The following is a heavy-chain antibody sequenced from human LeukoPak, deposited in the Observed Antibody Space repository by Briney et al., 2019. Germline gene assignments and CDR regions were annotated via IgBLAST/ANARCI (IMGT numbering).Heavy chain of an antibody. D-gene: IGHD3-22*01. CDR1: GFTFSSYS. J-gene: IGHJ4*02. CDR3: AREPHQDYYDSSGYYTYYFDY. CDR2: IITLSATYF. V-gene: IGHV3-21*01. Sequence: PGGSLRPSCAASGFTFSSYSMNWVRQAPGRGLEWVSSIITLSATYFYYADSVKGRFTISRDNAKNSLYLQMDSLRAEDTAVYYCAREPHQDYYDSSGYYTYYFDYWGQGTLVTVSS.